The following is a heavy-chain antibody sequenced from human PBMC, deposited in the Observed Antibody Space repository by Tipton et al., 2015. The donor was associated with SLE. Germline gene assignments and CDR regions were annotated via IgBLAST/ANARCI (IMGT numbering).Heavy chain of an antibody. D-gene: IGHD1-26*01. CDR2: IYYSGST. CDR3: ASSSGDRIYYFDY. V-gene: IGHV4-34*01. J-gene: IGHJ4*02. CDR1: GGSFSGYY. Sequence: TLSLTCAVYGGSFSGYYWSWIRQPPGKGLEWIGSIYYSGSTYYNPSLKSRVTISVDTSKNQFSLKLSSVTAADTAVYYCASSSGDRIYYFDYWGQGTLVTVSS.